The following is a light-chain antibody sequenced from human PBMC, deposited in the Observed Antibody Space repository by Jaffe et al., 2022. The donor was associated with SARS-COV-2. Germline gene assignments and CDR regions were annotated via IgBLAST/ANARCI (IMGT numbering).Light chain of an antibody. CDR2: KAS. Sequence: DIQMTQSPSTLSASVGDRVTITCRGSQSVSTWLAWYQQKPGKAPKLLIYKASSLESGVPSRFSGSGSGTGFTLTISGLQPDDFATYYCQQYNSYPLTFGGGTKVEIK. V-gene: IGKV1-5*03. CDR3: QQYNSYPLT. CDR1: QSVSTW. J-gene: IGKJ4*01.